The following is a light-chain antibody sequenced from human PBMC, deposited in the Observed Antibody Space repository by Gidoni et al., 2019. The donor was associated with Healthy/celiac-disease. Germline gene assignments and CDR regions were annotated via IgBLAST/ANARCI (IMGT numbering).Light chain of an antibody. J-gene: IGKJ1*01. CDR3: QQSYSTPWT. Sequence: DLQMTQSPSSLSASVGGRVTITCRASQSISSYLNWYQQKPGKAPKLLIYAASSFQSGVPSRFSGSGSGTDFTLTISSLQPEDFATYYCQQSYSTPWTFGQGTKVEIK. CDR2: AAS. V-gene: IGKV1-39*01. CDR1: QSISSY.